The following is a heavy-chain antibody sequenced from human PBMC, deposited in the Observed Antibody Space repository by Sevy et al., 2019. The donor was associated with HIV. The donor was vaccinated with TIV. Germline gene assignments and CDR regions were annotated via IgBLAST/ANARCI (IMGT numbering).Heavy chain of an antibody. J-gene: IGHJ3*02. V-gene: IGHV3-21*01. CDR3: AREGGGYYYDSSGYDDAFDI. CDR2: ISSSSSYI. D-gene: IGHD3-22*01. CDR1: GFTFSSYS. Sequence: GGSLRLSCAASGFTFSSYSMNWVRQAPGKGLEWVSSISSSSSYIYYADSVKGRSTISRDNAKNSLYLQMNSLRAEDTAVYYCAREGGGYYYDSSGYDDAFDIWGQGTMVTVSS.